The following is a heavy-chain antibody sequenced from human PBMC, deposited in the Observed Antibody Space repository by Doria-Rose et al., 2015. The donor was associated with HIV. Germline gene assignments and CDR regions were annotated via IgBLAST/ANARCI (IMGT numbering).Heavy chain of an antibody. Sequence: QESGPVLVKPTETLTLTCTVSGVSLSSPGMGVSWIRQPPGKALEWLANIFSDDERSYKTSLKSRLTISRGTSKSQVVLTRTDMDPVDTATYYCARIKSSRXYHKYYFDFWGQGTLVIVSA. CDR1: GVSLSSPGMG. D-gene: IGHD6-13*01. CDR3: ARIKSSRXYHKYYFDF. J-gene: IGHJ4*02. V-gene: IGHV2-26*01. CDR2: IFSDDER.